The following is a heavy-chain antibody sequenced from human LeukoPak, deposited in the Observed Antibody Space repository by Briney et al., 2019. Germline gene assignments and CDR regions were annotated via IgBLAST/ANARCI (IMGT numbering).Heavy chain of an antibody. Sequence: GGSLRLSCAASGFIVSNNYMNWVRQAPGKGLEWVSVVHSGGSTYYADSVKGRFTISRDSSKNTVNLQMNDLRSDDTAVYYCARERRYYYDSSGYKHFDYWGQGTLVTVSS. CDR2: VHSGGST. D-gene: IGHD3-22*01. CDR1: GFIVSNNY. J-gene: IGHJ4*02. V-gene: IGHV3-53*05. CDR3: ARERRYYYDSSGYKHFDY.